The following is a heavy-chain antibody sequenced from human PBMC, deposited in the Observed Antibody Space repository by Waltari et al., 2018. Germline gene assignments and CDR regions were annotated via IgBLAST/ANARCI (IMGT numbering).Heavy chain of an antibody. J-gene: IGHJ2*01. D-gene: IGHD1-1*01. CDR1: GGSISSFY. CDR3: ARGHSRGTFWHFDL. Sequence: QVLLQESGPGLVKPSETLSLTCTVSGGSISSFYWSWIRQSAGKGVEWIGHISASGNTNYNPSLASRVTMSLDTSKNQFFLKLDSVTAADTAVYYCARGHSRGTFWHFDLWGRGTLVTVSS. CDR2: ISASGNT. V-gene: IGHV4-4*07.